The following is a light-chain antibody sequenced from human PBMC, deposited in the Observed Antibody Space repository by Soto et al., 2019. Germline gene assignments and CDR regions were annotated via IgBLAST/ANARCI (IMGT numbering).Light chain of an antibody. CDR3: MQGTHWPSK. CDR1: QSLVYSDGDTY. J-gene: IGKJ1*01. CDR2: KVS. V-gene: IGKV2-30*01. Sequence: DVVMTQSPLSLPVTLGQPASISCMSAQSLVYSDGDTYLSWFQQRPGQSPRRLIYKVSNRDSGVPDRFSGSGSGTDFTLKISGVEAEDVGVYYGMQGTHWPSKLGQGNKVEIK.